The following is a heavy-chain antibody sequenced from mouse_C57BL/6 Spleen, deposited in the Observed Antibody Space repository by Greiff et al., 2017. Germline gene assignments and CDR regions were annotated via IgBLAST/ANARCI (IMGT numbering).Heavy chain of an antibody. D-gene: IGHD1-1*01. J-gene: IGHJ2*01. Sequence: QVQLQQSDAELVKPGASVKISCKVSGYTFTDHTIHWLKQRPEQGLEWIGYIYPRDGSTKYNEKFKGKATLTADKSSSTAYMQLNSHTSEDCAVYFGARKLAYGSSYYYDYWGQGTTLTVSS. V-gene: IGHV1-78*01. CDR3: ARKLAYGSSYYYDY. CDR2: IYPRDGST. CDR1: GYTFTDHT.